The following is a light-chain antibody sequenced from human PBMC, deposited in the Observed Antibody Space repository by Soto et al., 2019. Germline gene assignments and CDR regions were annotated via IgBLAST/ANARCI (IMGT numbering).Light chain of an antibody. V-gene: IGKV1-5*01. J-gene: IGKJ1*01. CDR2: DAY. CDR3: QLYDSYSWR. Sequence: DIQMTQSPSSLSASVGDRVTIACRASQSISTWLAWYQQKPGKAPKLLIFDAYSLKTGVPSRFSGSGSGTEFTLTISSLQPDDFATYYCQLYDSYSWRSGQGTKVDI. CDR1: QSISTW.